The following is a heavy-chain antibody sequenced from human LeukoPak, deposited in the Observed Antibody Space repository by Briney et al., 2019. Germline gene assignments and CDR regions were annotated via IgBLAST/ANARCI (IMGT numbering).Heavy chain of an antibody. CDR1: GFTFTNAW. CDR3: ARDTYYDYVWGSYRPYVFDY. CDR2: ISSSSSYI. Sequence: GGSLRLSCAASGFTFTNAWMNWVRQAPGKGLEWVSSISSSSSYIYYADSVKGRFTISRDNAKNSLYLQMNSLRAEDTAVYYCARDTYYDYVWGSYRPYVFDYWGQGTLVTVSS. V-gene: IGHV3-21*01. J-gene: IGHJ4*02. D-gene: IGHD3-16*02.